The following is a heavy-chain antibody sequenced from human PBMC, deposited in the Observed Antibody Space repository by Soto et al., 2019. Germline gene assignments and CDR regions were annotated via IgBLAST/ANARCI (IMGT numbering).Heavy chain of an antibody. CDR3: ARDFRASSGWTRGYLDY. V-gene: IGHV3-30-3*01. CDR1: GFTFTAYA. D-gene: IGHD6-19*01. CDR2: ISYDGSNK. Sequence: QVKLVESGGGVVQPGRSLRLSCAASGFTFTAYAFHWVRQAPGKGLEWVSVISYDGSNKYYADSVKGRFTISRDNSKNTLYLQMNSLRAEDTAVYYCARDFRASSGWTRGYLDYWGQGALVTVSS. J-gene: IGHJ4*02.